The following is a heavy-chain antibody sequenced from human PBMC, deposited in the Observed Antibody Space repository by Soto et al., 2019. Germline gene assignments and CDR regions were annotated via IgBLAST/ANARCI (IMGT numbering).Heavy chain of an antibody. CDR2: ISASGDST. Sequence: GGSLRLSCVASGFIFHTYAINWVRQAPGKGLEWVSGISASGDSTFYADSLKGRFTISRDNSKDTLYLHMNSLRAEDTALYYCSKGTGTTRLYSMDVWGQGTTVTVSS. V-gene: IGHV3-23*01. CDR3: SKGTGTTRLYSMDV. J-gene: IGHJ6*02. CDR1: GFIFHTYA. D-gene: IGHD1-7*01.